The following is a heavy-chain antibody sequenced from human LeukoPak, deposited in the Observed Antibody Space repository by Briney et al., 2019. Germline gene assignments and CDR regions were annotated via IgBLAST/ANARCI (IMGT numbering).Heavy chain of an antibody. CDR1: GYTFTSYD. CDR2: MNPNSGST. Sequence: GASVKVSCKASGYTFTSYDINWVRQATGQGLEWMGWMNPNSGSTGYAQKFQGRVTITRNTSISTAYMELSSLRSEDTAVYYCARTLEPISQTFDYWGQGTLVTVSS. CDR3: ARTLEPISQTFDY. D-gene: IGHD1-1*01. J-gene: IGHJ4*02. V-gene: IGHV1-8*03.